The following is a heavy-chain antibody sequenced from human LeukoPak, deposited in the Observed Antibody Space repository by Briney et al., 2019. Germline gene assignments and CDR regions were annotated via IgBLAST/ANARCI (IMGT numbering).Heavy chain of an antibody. V-gene: IGHV3-23*01. J-gene: IGHJ4*02. D-gene: IGHD3-10*01. CDR1: GFTFSSYA. CDR3: ARPLGSGSHQFVYFDY. Sequence: PGGSLRLSCAASGFTFSSYAMSWVRQAPGKELEWVSLISYSGSNTYYTDSVKGRFTISRDNSENTLYLQMNSLGAEDTAVYYCARPLGSGSHQFVYFDYWGQGTLVTVSS. CDR2: ISYSGSNT.